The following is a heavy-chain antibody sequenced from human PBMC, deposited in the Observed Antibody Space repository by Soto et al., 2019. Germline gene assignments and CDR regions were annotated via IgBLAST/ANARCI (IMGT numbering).Heavy chain of an antibody. J-gene: IGHJ4*02. CDR1: GFTFSSYA. V-gene: IGHV3-23*01. CDR3: AKRRGAGGHFDY. CDR2: VSIGGST. Sequence: GGSLRLSCAASGFTFSSYAMGWVRQGPGKGLEWVAVVSIGGSTHYADSVRGRFTISRDNSKNTLSLQMNSLTAEDTAVYFCAKRRGAGGHFDYWGQGALVTV. D-gene: IGHD2-15*01.